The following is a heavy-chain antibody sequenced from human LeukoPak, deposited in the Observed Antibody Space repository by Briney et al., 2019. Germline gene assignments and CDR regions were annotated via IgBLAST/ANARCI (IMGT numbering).Heavy chain of an antibody. D-gene: IGHD5-18*01. Sequence: SSETLSLTCTVPGYSISSGYYWGWIRQPPGKGLEWIGSIYHSGSTYYNPSLKSRVTISVDTSKNQFSLKLSSVTAADTAVYYCASIRGYSYGYLGYYFDYWGQGTLVTVSS. J-gene: IGHJ4*02. CDR3: ASIRGYSYGYLGYYFDY. V-gene: IGHV4-38-2*02. CDR2: IYHSGST. CDR1: GYSISSGYY.